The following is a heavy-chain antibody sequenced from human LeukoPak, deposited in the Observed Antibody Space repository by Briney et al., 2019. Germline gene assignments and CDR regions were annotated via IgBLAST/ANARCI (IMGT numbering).Heavy chain of an antibody. J-gene: IGHJ6*02. CDR3: ARGGAGMDV. CDR2: ISNSGAGT. D-gene: IGHD1-26*01. V-gene: IGHV3-23*01. Sequence: PGGSLRLSCAASGFTFSSYVASWVRQAPGKGLEWVSAISNSGAGTYYADSVKGRFTISRDNSKNTVYLQMNSLRAEDTAVYYCARGGAGMDVWGQGTTVTVSS. CDR1: GFTFSSYV.